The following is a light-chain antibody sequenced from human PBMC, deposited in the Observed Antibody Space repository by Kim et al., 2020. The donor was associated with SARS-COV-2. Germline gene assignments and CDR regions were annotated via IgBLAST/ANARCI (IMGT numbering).Light chain of an antibody. CDR2: DAS. CDR3: QQRNDWPEYA. J-gene: IGKJ2*01. V-gene: IGKV3-11*01. CDR1: QSVNKF. Sequence: EIILTQSPAALSLSAGERATLSCRASQSVNKFLAWYQLKPGRPPRLLIYDASHRASGIPARFSGSGSGTDFTLTISSLEAEDFAVYYCQQRNDWPEYAFGQGTKLEI.